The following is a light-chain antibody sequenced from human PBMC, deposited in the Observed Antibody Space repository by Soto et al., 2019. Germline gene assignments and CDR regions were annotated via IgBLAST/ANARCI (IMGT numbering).Light chain of an antibody. Sequence: AIQMTQSPSSLSASVGDRVTITCRASQGIRNDLGWYQQKPGKAHKLLIYAASNLQSGVPSRFSGSGSGTDFTLTISSMQPEDFATYYCIQDYNYPLTFGPGTKVDIK. J-gene: IGKJ3*01. V-gene: IGKV1-6*01. CDR1: QGIRND. CDR2: AAS. CDR3: IQDYNYPLT.